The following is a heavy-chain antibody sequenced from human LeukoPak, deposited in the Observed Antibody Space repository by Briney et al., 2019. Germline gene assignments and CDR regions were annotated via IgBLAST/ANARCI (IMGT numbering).Heavy chain of an antibody. Sequence: GESLKISCKGSGYSFTSYWVGWVRQVPGKGLEWMGIIYPGDSNARYSPSFQGQVTISADKSTSTAYLQWSSLKASDTAMYYCARHITTTDISWFDPWGQGTLVTVSS. V-gene: IGHV5-51*01. J-gene: IGHJ5*02. CDR3: ARHITTTDISWFDP. CDR2: IYPGDSNA. CDR1: GYSFTSYW. D-gene: IGHD1-1*01.